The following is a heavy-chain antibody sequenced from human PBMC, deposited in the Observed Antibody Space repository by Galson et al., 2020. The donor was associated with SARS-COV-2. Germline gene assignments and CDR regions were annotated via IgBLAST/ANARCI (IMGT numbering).Heavy chain of an antibody. CDR3: ATGDVWFES. V-gene: IGHV3-48*03. J-gene: IGHJ5*01. D-gene: IGHD7-27*01. CDR1: GLTFSNTE. Sequence: GGSLRLSCAASGLTFSNTEMNWVRQAPGKGLEGRSYISMSGINIYYADSGKGRFTISRDNAENSLYLQMNSLRAEDTGIYYCATGDVWFESWGQGTLVTVSS. CDR2: ISMSGINI.